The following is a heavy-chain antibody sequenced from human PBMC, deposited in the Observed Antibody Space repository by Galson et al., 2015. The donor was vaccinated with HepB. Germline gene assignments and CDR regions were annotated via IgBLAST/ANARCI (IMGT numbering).Heavy chain of an antibody. CDR3: ARDYRQWLAQWGRRGYFDY. J-gene: IGHJ4*02. Sequence: SVKVSCKASGYTFTGYYMHWVRQAPGQGLEWMGWINAGNGNTNYAQKLQGRVTMTTDTSTSTAYMELRSLRSDDTAVYYCARDYRQWLAQWGRRGYFDYWGQGTLVTVSS. V-gene: IGHV1-18*04. CDR2: INAGNGNT. CDR1: GYTFTGYY. D-gene: IGHD6-19*01.